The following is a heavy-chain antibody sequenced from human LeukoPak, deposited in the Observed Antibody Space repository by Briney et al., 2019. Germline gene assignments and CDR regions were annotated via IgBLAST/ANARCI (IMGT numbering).Heavy chain of an antibody. J-gene: IGHJ4*02. CDR1: GGSISSGDYY. CDR3: ARVGGYCSSTSCYYYFDY. D-gene: IGHD2-2*01. CDR2: IYYSGST. Sequence: SETLSLTCTVSGGSISSGDYYWSWIRQPPGKGLEWIGYIYYSGSTYYNPSLKSRVTISVDTSKNQFSLKLSSVTAADTAVYYCARVGGYCSSTSCYYYFDYWGQGTLVTASS. V-gene: IGHV4-30-4*08.